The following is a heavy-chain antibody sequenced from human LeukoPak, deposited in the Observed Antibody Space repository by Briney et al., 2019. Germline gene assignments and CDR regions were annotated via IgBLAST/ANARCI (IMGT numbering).Heavy chain of an antibody. CDR2: IIPILGIA. CDR3: ATSYSRYSSGYYYLLDY. CDR1: ERTFSRYA. V-gene: IGHV1-69*04. J-gene: IGHJ4*02. Sequence: ASVKVSCKASERTFSRYAISGGRQAPGQGLEWMGRIIPILGIANYAQKFQGRVTITADKSTSIAYMELSSLRSEDTAVYYCATSYSRYSSGYYYLLDYWGQGTLVTVSS. D-gene: IGHD3-22*01.